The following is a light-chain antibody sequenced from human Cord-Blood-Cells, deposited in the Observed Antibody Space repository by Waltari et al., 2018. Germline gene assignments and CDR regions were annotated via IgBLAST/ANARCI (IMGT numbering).Light chain of an antibody. J-gene: IGLJ3*02. Sequence: QSALTQPASVSGSPGQSITISCTGISSALRSYNLSSWYQQHPGKAPKLMIYEVSKRPSGVSNRFSGSKSGNTASLTISGLQAEDEADYYCCSYAGSSTWVFGGGTKLTVL. CDR2: EVS. CDR3: CSYAGSSTWV. V-gene: IGLV2-23*02. CDR1: SSALRSYNL.